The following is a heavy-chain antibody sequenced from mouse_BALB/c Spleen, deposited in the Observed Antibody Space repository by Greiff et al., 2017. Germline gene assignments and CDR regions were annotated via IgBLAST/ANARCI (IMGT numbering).Heavy chain of an antibody. D-gene: IGHD2-2*01. J-gene: IGHJ4*01. V-gene: IGHV5-4*02. CDR2: ISDGGSYT. CDR1: GFTFSDYY. Sequence: DVKLVESGGGLVKPGGSLKLSCAASGFTFSDYYMYWVRQTPEKRLEWVATISDGGSYTYYPDSVKGRFTISRDNAKNNLYLQMSSLKSEDTAMYYCARKGGYDDAMDYWGQGTSVTVSS. CDR3: ARKGGYDDAMDY.